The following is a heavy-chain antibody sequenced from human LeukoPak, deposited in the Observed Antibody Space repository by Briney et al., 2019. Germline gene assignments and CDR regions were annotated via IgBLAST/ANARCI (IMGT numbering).Heavy chain of an antibody. CDR1: GFTVSSNY. CDR3: TSRYCTTTNCYSFDN. V-gene: IGHV3-21*01. J-gene: IGHJ3*02. D-gene: IGHD2-2*01. CDR2: ISSSSAHI. Sequence: PGGSLRLSCAASGFTVSSNYMSWVRQAPGKGLEWVSSISSSSAHIYYADSVKGRFSISRDNAKNSLYLQMNSLRVEDTAVYYCTSRYCTTTNCYSFDNWGQGTLVTVSS.